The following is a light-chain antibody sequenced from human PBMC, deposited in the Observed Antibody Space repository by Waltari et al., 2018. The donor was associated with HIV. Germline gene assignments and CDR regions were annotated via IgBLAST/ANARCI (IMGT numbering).Light chain of an antibody. Sequence: EVVLTQSPATLSVSPGERAYISCRANDSVGPNLAWYQQNPGQAPRLLMYAPSTRATGIPARFSGSGSGRQFTLTISSLQSEDVATYYGQQYYHWPRTFGQGTKVGVK. CDR2: APS. V-gene: IGKV3-15*01. CDR3: QQYYHWPRT. J-gene: IGKJ1*01. CDR1: DSVGPN.